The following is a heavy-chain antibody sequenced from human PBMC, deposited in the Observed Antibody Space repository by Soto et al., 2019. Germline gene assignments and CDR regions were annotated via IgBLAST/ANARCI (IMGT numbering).Heavy chain of an antibody. CDR3: ASTYYYGSGRPYYYYGMDV. CDR2: IYYSGST. CDR1: GGSISSSSYY. Sequence: SETLSLTCTVSGGSISSSSYYWGWIRQPQGKGLEWIGFIYYSGSTNYNPSLKSRVTISVDTSKNQFSLKLSSVTAADTAVYYCASTYYYGSGRPYYYYGMDVWGQGTTVTVSS. V-gene: IGHV4-61*05. D-gene: IGHD3-10*01. J-gene: IGHJ6*02.